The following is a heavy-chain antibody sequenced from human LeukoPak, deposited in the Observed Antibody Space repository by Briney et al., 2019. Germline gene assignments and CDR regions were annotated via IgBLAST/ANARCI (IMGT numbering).Heavy chain of an antibody. J-gene: IGHJ6*03. CDR1: GFTFSNYA. V-gene: IGHV3-7*01. CDR2: IKEDGSET. CDR3: ARCEGFYDYFSGNPTYYFYMDV. D-gene: IGHD3-16*01. Sequence: GGSLRLSCAASGFTFSNYAMTWVRQAPGKGLEWVANIKEDGSETNYVESVKGRFFISRDNAKNSQRLQMNSLRVEDSAVYYCARCEGFYDYFSGNPTYYFYMDVWGKGTTVTVSS.